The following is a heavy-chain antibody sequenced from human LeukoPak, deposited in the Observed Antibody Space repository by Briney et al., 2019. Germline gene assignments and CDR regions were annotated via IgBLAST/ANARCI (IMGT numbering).Heavy chain of an antibody. CDR3: ARVVAGSGDY. Sequence: KASETLSLTCTVSGGSISSSFYYWGWIRQPPGKGLEWIGNIYYSGSSYYNPSLKSRVTMSVDTSKNQFSLNLSSVTAADTAVYYCARVVAGSGDYWGQGTLVTVSS. V-gene: IGHV4-39*07. CDR1: GGSISSSFYY. CDR2: IYYSGSS. J-gene: IGHJ4*02. D-gene: IGHD3-10*01.